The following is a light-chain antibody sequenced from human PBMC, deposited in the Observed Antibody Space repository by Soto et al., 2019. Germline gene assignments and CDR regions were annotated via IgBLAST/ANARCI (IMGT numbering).Light chain of an antibody. CDR3: QQYGSSPRIT. J-gene: IGKJ3*01. CDR1: QSVSSSY. V-gene: IGKV3-20*01. CDR2: GAS. Sequence: EIVLTQSPGPLSLSPGERATVSCRASQSVSSSYLAWYQQKPGQAPRLLIYGASSRATGIPDRFSGSGSGTDFTLTISRLXPEDFAVYYCQQYGSSPRITFGPGTKVDIK.